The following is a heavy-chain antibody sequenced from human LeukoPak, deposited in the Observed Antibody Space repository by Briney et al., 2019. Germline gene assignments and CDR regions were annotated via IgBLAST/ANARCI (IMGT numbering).Heavy chain of an antibody. Sequence: SETLSLTCTVSGYSISSGYYWGWIRQPPGKGLEWIGSIYHSGSTYYNPSLKSRVTISVDTSKNQFSLKLSSVTAADTPVYYCARVPLWVAAAGYFDYWGQGTLVTVSS. CDR3: ARVPLWVAAAGYFDY. D-gene: IGHD6-13*01. J-gene: IGHJ4*02. CDR2: IYHSGST. CDR1: GYSISSGYY. V-gene: IGHV4-38-2*02.